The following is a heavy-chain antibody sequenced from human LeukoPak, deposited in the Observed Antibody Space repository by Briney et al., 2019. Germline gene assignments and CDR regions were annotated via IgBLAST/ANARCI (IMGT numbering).Heavy chain of an antibody. CDR3: ARCRIEWALNAFDI. J-gene: IGHJ3*02. CDR1: GFTFSTYW. Sequence: PGGSLRLSCAASGFTFSTYWMPWVRQAPGKGLVWVSRINSDGSSITYADSVKGRFTISRDNAKNTLYLQMNSLGAEDTAVHYCARCRIEWALNAFDIWGQGTMVTVSS. CDR2: INSDGSSI. V-gene: IGHV3-74*01. D-gene: IGHD5-12*01.